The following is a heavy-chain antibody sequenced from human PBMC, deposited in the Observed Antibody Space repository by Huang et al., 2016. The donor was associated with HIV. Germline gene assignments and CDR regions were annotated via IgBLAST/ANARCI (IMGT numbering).Heavy chain of an antibody. CDR1: RYNFTGYW. J-gene: IGHJ3*02. V-gene: IGHV5-51*03. Sequence: EVQLVQSGAEVKRPGESLKISCTGSRYNFTGYWIGWVHQMPGKGLEWIGNIYFDDSDTRYSPSLQGKVTISADTSLYSSYLQWTSMRASDTAIFYCARRRRGGFDIWGQGTLVTVSS. CDR3: ARRRRGGFDI. CDR2: IYFDDSDT. D-gene: IGHD2-15*01.